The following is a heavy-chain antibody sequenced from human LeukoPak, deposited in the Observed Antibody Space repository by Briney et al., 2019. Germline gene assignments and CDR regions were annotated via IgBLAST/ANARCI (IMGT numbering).Heavy chain of an antibody. V-gene: IGHV4-61*09. CDR3: ARHPPNYDILTGYSSVWFDP. CDR2: IYTTGST. J-gene: IGHJ5*02. D-gene: IGHD3-9*01. Sequence: SQTLSLTCTVSGGSISSGSYYWSWIRQPAGTGLEWIGHIYTTGSTSYNPSLKSRVTVSVDTSKNQFSLKLSSMTAADTAVYYCARHPPNYDILTGYSSVWFDPWGQGTLVTVSS. CDR1: GGSISSGSYY.